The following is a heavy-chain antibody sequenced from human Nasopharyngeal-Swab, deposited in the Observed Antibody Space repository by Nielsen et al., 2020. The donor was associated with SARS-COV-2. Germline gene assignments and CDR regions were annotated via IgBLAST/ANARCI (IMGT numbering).Heavy chain of an antibody. J-gene: IGHJ6*03. V-gene: IGHV3-30*18. D-gene: IGHD1-26*01. CDR2: ISYDGSNK. CDR3: AKAALIGNYFYYYYYMDV. Sequence: VRQAPGKGLEWVAVISYDGSNKYYADSGKGRFTISRDNSKNTLYLQMNSLRAEDTAVYYCAKAALIGNYFYYYYYMDVWGKGTTVTVSS.